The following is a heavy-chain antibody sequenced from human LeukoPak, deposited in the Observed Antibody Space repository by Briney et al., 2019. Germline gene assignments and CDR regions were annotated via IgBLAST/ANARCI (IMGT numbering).Heavy chain of an antibody. CDR3: AKDSVAAFFC. J-gene: IGHJ4*02. V-gene: IGHV3-23*01. CDR1: GFTFSSSA. D-gene: IGHD6-19*01. Sequence: GGSLRLSCAASGFTFSSSAMSGVRQAPGKGLGWVSAISGSGGSTYYADSVKGRFTISRDNSKNTLYLQMDSLRAEDTAVYYCAKDSVAAFFCWVQGTLVTVSS. CDR2: ISGSGGST.